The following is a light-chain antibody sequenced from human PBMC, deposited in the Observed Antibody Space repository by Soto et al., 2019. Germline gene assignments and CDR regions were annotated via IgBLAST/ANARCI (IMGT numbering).Light chain of an antibody. V-gene: IGKV1-39*01. CDR2: AAS. CDR3: QQNYSNPFT. CDR1: QRISYY. J-gene: IGKJ5*01. Sequence: IEWTQSQSYLSASLGERVPLTCRASQRISYYLNWFQQKPGRAPKLLIYAASSLEAGVPSRYSGRGAGKDFTLAISSLTPEEVATDECQQNYSNPFTCGQGTRLENK.